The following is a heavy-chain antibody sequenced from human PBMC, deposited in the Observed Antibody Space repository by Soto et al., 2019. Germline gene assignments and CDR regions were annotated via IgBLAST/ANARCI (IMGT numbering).Heavy chain of an antibody. CDR2: TYYRSRWNY. CDR3: ARMKGGPRPPDFDY. Sequence: SQTLSLTCVISGDSVSNNRAAWNWFRQSPSRGLEWLGRTYYRSRWNYDYAVSVKSRVTINPDTSKNQFSLQLNSVTPEDTAVYYCARMKGGPRPPDFDYWGQGTLVTVSS. D-gene: IGHD2-15*01. V-gene: IGHV6-1*01. J-gene: IGHJ4*02. CDR1: GDSVSNNRAA.